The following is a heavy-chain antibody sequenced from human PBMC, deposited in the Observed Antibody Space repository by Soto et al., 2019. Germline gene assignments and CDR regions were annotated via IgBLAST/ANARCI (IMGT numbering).Heavy chain of an antibody. CDR2: MNPNSGNT. J-gene: IGHJ6*02. CDR1: GYTFTSYD. V-gene: IGHV1-8*01. D-gene: IGHD3-3*01. Sequence: QVQLVQSGAEVKKPGASVKVSCKASGYTFTSYDINWVRQATGQGLEWMGWMNPNSGNTGYAQKFQGRVTMTRNTSISTAYMELSSLRSEDTAVYYCAREGVYYDFWSGRGGRGQFKALYYYYGMDVWGQGTTVTVSS. CDR3: AREGVYYDFWSGRGGRGQFKALYYYYGMDV.